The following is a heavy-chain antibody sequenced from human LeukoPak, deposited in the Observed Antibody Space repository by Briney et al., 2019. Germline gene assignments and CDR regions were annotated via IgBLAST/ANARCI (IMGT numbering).Heavy chain of an antibody. Sequence: GGSLRLSCAASGFTFSSYAMSWVRQAPGKGLEWVSSISGRGGSTNYADSVKGRFTISRDNSKNTLYLQMNSLRAEDTAVYYCAKPRFPVVMVAATEDYWGQGTRVTVSS. V-gene: IGHV3-23*01. CDR3: AKPRFPVVMVAATEDY. CDR1: GFTFSSYA. J-gene: IGHJ4*02. CDR2: ISGRGGST. D-gene: IGHD2-15*01.